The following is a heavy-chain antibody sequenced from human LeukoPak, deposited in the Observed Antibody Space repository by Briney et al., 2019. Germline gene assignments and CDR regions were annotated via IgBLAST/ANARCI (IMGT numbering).Heavy chain of an antibody. Sequence: SQTLSLTCAVYGESLNGFYWSWIRQSPGKGLEWIGEGNESGGTKYNPSLKSRVTISADTSKNQFSLKLTSVTAADTAVYHCAKNGQSGFSFDPWGQGTLVTVSA. CDR3: AKNGQSGFSFDP. V-gene: IGHV4-34*01. D-gene: IGHD5-12*01. CDR1: GESLNGFY. CDR2: GNESGGT. J-gene: IGHJ5*02.